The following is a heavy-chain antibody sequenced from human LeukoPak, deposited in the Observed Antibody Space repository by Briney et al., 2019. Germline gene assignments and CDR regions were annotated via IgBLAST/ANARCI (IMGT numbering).Heavy chain of an antibody. CDR1: GITFSGYS. J-gene: IGHJ4*02. D-gene: IGHD3-22*01. V-gene: IGHV3-53*01. Sequence: GGSLRLSCAASGITFSGYSMNWIRQAPGKGLEWVSFIYSGGSTQYSDSVKGRFTISRDNSKNTLYLQMNSLRAEDTAVYYCARRAGDYSHPYDYWGQGTLVTVSS. CDR3: ARRAGDYSHPYDY. CDR2: IYSGGST.